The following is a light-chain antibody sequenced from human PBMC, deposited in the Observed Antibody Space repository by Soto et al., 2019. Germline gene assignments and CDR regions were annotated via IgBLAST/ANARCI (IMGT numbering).Light chain of an antibody. CDR1: QSVSSN. CDR3: QQYNKWPAGLT. J-gene: IGKJ4*01. Sequence: EIVMTQSPATLSVSPGERATLSCRASQSVSSNLAWYQQKPGQAPRLLIYGASTRATGIPARFSGSGSGTEFTLTISSLQSEDFAVYHCQQYNKWPAGLTFGGGTKVEIK. V-gene: IGKV3-15*01. CDR2: GAS.